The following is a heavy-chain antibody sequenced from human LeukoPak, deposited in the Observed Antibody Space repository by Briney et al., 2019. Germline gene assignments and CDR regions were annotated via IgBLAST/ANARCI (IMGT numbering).Heavy chain of an antibody. CDR1: GFTFSSYG. V-gene: IGHV3-33*01. J-gene: IGHJ3*02. CDR3: ARPLWFGEPRDAFDI. CDR2: IWYDGSNK. Sequence: PGGSLRLSCAASGFTFSSYGMHWVRQAPGKGLEWVAVIWYDGSNKYYADSVKGRFTISRDNSKNTLYLQMNSLRAEDTAVYYCARPLWFGEPRDAFDIWGQGTMVTVSS. D-gene: IGHD3-10*01.